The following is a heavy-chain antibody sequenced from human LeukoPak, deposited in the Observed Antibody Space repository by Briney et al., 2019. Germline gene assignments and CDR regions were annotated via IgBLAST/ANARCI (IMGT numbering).Heavy chain of an antibody. V-gene: IGHV1-69*05. D-gene: IGHD3-22*01. J-gene: IGHJ4*02. Sequence: VASVKVSCKASGGTFSSYAISWVRQAPGQGLEWMGRIIPIFGTANYAQKFQGRVTITTDESTSTAYMELSSLRSEGTAVYYCARVSIDSSGSDLYYFDYWGQGTLVTVSS. CDR3: ARVSIDSSGSDLYYFDY. CDR2: IIPIFGTA. CDR1: GGTFSSYA.